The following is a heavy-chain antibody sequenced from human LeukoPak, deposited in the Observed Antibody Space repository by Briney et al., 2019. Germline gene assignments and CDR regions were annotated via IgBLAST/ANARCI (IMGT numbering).Heavy chain of an antibody. Sequence: GGSLRLSCAASGFTFSSYWMSWVRQALGKGLEWVANIKQDGSDKYYVDSVKGRFTISRDNAKNSLSLQMNSLRAEDTAVYYCARASAVAGTRDYWGQGTLVTVSS. V-gene: IGHV3-7*01. CDR1: GFTFSSYW. CDR2: IKQDGSDK. CDR3: ARASAVAGTRDY. D-gene: IGHD6-19*01. J-gene: IGHJ4*02.